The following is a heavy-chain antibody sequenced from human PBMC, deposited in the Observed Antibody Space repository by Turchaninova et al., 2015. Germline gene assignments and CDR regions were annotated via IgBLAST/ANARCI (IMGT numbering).Heavy chain of an antibody. CDR2: ISAYNGNT. J-gene: IGHJ4*02. D-gene: IGHD6-19*01. V-gene: IGHV1-18*01. Sequence: QVQLVQSRTEVKKFGASVKVSCKASGYTFTNYGISWVRQAPGQGLEWVGWISAYNGNTKYAQRVKARVTRTTDTSTSTAYMGRRSLRSDDTAVYYCARDLGRWLTQYYFDYWGQGTLVIVSS. CDR3: ARDLGRWLTQYYFDY. CDR1: GYTFTNYG.